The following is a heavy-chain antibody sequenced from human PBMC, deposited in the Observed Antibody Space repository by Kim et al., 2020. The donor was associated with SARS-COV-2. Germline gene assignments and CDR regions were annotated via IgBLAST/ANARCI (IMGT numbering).Heavy chain of an antibody. CDR3: ARSSGYWYFDL. J-gene: IGHJ2*01. Sequence: SETLSLTCTVSGGSISSYYWSWIRQPPGKGLEWIGYIYYNRNTKYNPSLMSRVTISVDTSKNQFSLRLSSVTAADTAVYYCARSSGYWYFDLWGRGTLVT. CDR1: GGSISSYY. V-gene: IGHV4-59*08. CDR2: IYYNRNT. D-gene: IGHD6-19*01.